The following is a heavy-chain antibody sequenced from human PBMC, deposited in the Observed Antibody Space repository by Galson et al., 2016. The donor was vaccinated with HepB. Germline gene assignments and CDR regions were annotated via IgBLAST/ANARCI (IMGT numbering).Heavy chain of an antibody. D-gene: IGHD6-19*01. CDR1: GDSVSSTSAA. V-gene: IGHV6-1*01. CDR3: LSGWYFDY. Sequence: CAISGDSVSSTSAAWNWVRQSPSRGLEWLGRTYYRSKRYNDYAASVRSRITINPDTSRNQFSLQLNSVTPEDTAVYYCLSGWYFDYWGQGTLVTVSS. CDR2: TYYRSKRYN. J-gene: IGHJ4*02.